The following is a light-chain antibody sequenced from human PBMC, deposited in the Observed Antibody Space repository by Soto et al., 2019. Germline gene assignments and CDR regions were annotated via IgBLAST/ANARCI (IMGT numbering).Light chain of an antibody. V-gene: IGLV2-8*01. CDR2: QVT. CDR1: NSDIGDYNY. CDR3: SSYAGSLVV. J-gene: IGLJ2*01. Sequence: QAVVTQPPSASGSPGQSVTISCTGTNSDIGDYNYVSWYRQYPDKAPKLLVYQVTKRPSGVPDRFSGSKSGNTAALTVSGLQAEDEAVYYCSSYAGSLVVFGGGTKVTVL.